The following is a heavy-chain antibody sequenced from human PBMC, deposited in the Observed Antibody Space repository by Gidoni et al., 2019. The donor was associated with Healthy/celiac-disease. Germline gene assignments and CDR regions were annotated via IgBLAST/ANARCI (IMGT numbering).Heavy chain of an antibody. CDR2: IYHSGST. CDR3: ARDKKYYYDSSGYYGFDY. D-gene: IGHD3-22*01. CDR1: GGSISSSNW. Sequence: QVQLQESGPGLVTPSGTLSLTCAVSGGSISSSNWWSWVRQPPGKGLEWIGEIYHSGSTNYNPSLKSRVTISVDKSKNQFSLKLSSVTAADTAVYYCARDKKYYYDSSGYYGFDYWGQGTLVTVSS. V-gene: IGHV4-4*02. J-gene: IGHJ4*02.